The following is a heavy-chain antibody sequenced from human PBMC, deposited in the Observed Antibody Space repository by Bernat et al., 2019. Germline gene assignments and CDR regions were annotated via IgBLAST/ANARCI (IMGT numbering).Heavy chain of an antibody. V-gene: IGHV1-46*03. Sequence: QVQLVQSGAEVKKPGASAKVSCKASGYIFTSYYIHWVRQAPGQGLEWMGIINPSGGSTRYAQKFQGRVTMTRDTSTSTVYMNMSSLRSEDTAVYYCSRWNSAAYFDYWGQGTLVTVSS. CDR1: GYIFTSYY. J-gene: IGHJ4*02. CDR3: SRWNSAAYFDY. D-gene: IGHD1-7*01. CDR2: INPSGGST.